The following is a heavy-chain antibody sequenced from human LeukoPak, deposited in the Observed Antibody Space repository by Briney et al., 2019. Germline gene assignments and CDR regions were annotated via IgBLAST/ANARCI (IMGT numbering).Heavy chain of an antibody. CDR3: ARDDIAVAGKDY. J-gene: IGHJ4*02. CDR2: IYSGGST. Sequence: GGSLRLSCAASGFTVSSNYMSWVRQAPGKGLEWVSVIYSGGSTYYADSVKGRFTISRVNSKNTLYLQMNSLRAEDTAVYYCARDDIAVAGKDYWGQGTLVTVSS. V-gene: IGHV3-66*01. D-gene: IGHD6-19*01. CDR1: GFTVSSNY.